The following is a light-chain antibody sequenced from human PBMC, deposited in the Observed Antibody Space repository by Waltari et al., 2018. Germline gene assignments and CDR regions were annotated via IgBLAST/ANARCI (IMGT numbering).Light chain of an antibody. CDR1: QGISSW. Sequence: DIQMTQSPASLSAAVGDRVTITCRASQGISSWLAWYQQKPGRAPKFLIYGASRFQTGRPSRFSGTASGTDFTLTISSLQPEDCETYFCQQYSNAPPTFGQGTKVES. CDR2: GAS. CDR3: QQYSNAPPT. V-gene: IGKV1D-16*01. J-gene: IGKJ1*01.